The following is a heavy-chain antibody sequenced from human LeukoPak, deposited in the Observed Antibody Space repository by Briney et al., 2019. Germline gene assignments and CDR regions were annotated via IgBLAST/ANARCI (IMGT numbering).Heavy chain of an antibody. Sequence: GGSLRLSCAASGFTVGSNYMTWVRQAPGKGLEWLSVIYSGGNTYYADSVKGRFTISRDNSKNTLYLQINSLRAEDTAIYYCAKAPMEDSWYIHFDYWGQGTLVTVSS. CDR1: GFTVGSNY. CDR2: IYSGGNT. D-gene: IGHD6-13*01. J-gene: IGHJ4*02. V-gene: IGHV3-53*01. CDR3: AKAPMEDSWYIHFDY.